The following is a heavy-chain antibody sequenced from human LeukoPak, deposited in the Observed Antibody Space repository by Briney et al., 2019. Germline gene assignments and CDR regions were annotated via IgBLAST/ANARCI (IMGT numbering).Heavy chain of an antibody. V-gene: IGHV4-39*01. Sequence: SETLSLTCTVSGGSISSSSYYWGWIRQPPGKGLEWIGSIYYSGSTYYNPSLKSRVTISVDTSKNQFSLKLSSVTAADTAVYYCARLGLTTRDYWGQGTLVTVSS. D-gene: IGHD1-14*01. CDR3: ARLGLTTRDY. J-gene: IGHJ4*02. CDR1: GGSISSSSYY. CDR2: IYYSGST.